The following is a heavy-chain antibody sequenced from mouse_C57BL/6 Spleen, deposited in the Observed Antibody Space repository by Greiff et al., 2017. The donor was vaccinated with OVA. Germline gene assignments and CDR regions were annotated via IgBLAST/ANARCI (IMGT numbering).Heavy chain of an antibody. CDR1: GYAFSSSW. V-gene: IGHV1-82*01. Sequence: VQLQQSGPELVKPGASVKISCKASGYAFSSSWMNWVKQRPGKGLEWIGRIYPGDGDTNYNGKFKGKATLTADKSSSTAYMQLSSLTSEDSAVYFCAVGEDSSGYGFCYYAMDYWGQGTSVTVSS. J-gene: IGHJ4*01. D-gene: IGHD3-2*02. CDR2: IYPGDGDT. CDR3: AVGEDSSGYGFCYYAMDY.